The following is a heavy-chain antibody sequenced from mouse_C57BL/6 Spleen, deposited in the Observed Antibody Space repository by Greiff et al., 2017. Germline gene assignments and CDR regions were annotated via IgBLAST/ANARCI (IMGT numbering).Heavy chain of an antibody. V-gene: IGHV1-54*01. J-gene: IGHJ3*01. D-gene: IGHD2-3*01. CDR3: ARSEHIYDGYWFAY. CDR2: INPGSGGT. Sequence: VQLQQSGAELVRPGTSVKVSCKASGYAFTNYLIEWVKQRPGQGLEWIGVINPGSGGTNYNEKFKGKATLTADKSSSTAYMQLSSLTSEDSAVXFCARSEHIYDGYWFAYWGQGTLVTVSA. CDR1: GYAFTNYL.